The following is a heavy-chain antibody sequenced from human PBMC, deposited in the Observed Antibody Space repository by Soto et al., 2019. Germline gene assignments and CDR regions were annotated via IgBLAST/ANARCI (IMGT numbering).Heavy chain of an antibody. Sequence: PGESLKISCKGSGYSFTSYWIGWVRQMPGKGLEWMGIIYPGDSDTRYSPSFQGQVTISADKSISTAYLQWSSLKASDTAMYYCARKRGHAYYYDSSGQTYYDYWGQGTLVTVSS. J-gene: IGHJ4*02. CDR3: ARKRGHAYYYDSSGQTYYDY. CDR1: GYSFTSYW. D-gene: IGHD3-22*01. CDR2: IYPGDSDT. V-gene: IGHV5-51*01.